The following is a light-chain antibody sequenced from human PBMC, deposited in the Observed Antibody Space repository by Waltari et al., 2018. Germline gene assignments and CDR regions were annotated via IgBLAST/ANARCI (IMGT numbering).Light chain of an antibody. CDR2: GNS. CDR1: SSNIGAGYD. Sequence: QSVLTQPPSVSGAPGQRVTISCTGSSSNIGAGYDVHGYQQLPGTAPKLPIYGNSNRPAGGPARFAGSKSGTAASLAITGLQAEDEADYYCQSYDSSLSVVVFGGGTKLTVL. CDR3: QSYDSSLSVVV. J-gene: IGLJ2*01. V-gene: IGLV1-40*01.